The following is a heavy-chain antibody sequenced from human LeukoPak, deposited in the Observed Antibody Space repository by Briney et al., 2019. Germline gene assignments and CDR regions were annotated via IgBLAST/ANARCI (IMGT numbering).Heavy chain of an antibody. V-gene: IGHV3-21*01. CDR2: ISSSSSYI. Sequence: GSLRLSCAASGFPFSSYSMNWVRQAPGKGLGWVSSISSSSSYIYYADSVKGRFTISRDNAKNSLYLQMNSLRAEDTAAYYCARDLPNYYGSGSTFDYWGQGTLVTVSS. CDR3: ARDLPNYYGSGSTFDY. D-gene: IGHD3-10*01. J-gene: IGHJ4*02. CDR1: GFPFSSYS.